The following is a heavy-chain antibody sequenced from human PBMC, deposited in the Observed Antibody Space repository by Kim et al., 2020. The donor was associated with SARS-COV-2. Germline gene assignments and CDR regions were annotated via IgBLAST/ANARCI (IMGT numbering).Heavy chain of an antibody. CDR1: GFTFSSYS. Sequence: GGSLRLSCAASGFTFSSYSMNWVRQAPGKGLEWVSSISSSSSYIYYADSVKGRFTISRDNAKNSLYLQMNSLRAEDTAVYYCARWAPTKGFDPWGQGTLVTVSS. CDR2: ISSSSSYI. CDR3: ARWAPTKGFDP. V-gene: IGHV3-21*01. J-gene: IGHJ5*02.